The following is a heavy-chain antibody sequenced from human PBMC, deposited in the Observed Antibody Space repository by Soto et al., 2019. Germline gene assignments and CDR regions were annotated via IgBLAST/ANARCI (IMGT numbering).Heavy chain of an antibody. CDR2: IQYSGSI. J-gene: IGHJ6*02. CDR1: GGSISTDHYH. Sequence: QVQLQESGPGLVRPSQTLSLTCTVSGGSISTDHYHWTWIRQTPGKGLEWIGYIQYSGSIQSNPSLQSRVSMSVDTSKNLFSLKLSSVTAADTAVYFCAREDDGGDRDYYGLDVWGQGTTVTVSS. CDR3: AREDDGGDRDYYGLDV. D-gene: IGHD2-21*02. V-gene: IGHV4-30-4*01.